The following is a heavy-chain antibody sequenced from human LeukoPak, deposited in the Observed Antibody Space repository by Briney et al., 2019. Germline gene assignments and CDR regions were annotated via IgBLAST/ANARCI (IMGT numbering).Heavy chain of an antibody. Sequence: ASVKVSCKASGYIFTSYAIYWVRQAPGQRLEWMGWINVGNGGIKYSQKFQGRVTISRDTSASTAYMELSSLRSEDTAVYYCARAPDRIFDYWGQGTLVTVSS. V-gene: IGHV1-3*01. J-gene: IGHJ4*02. CDR1: GYIFTSYA. CDR2: INVGNGGI. CDR3: ARAPDRIFDY.